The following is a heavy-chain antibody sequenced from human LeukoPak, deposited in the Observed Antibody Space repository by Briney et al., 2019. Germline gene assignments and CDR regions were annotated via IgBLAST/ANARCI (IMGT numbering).Heavy chain of an antibody. V-gene: IGHV5-51*01. CDR1: GYSFTSYW. J-gene: IGHJ4*02. CDR2: IYPGDSDT. D-gene: IGHD2-21*02. Sequence: GASLQISCKGSGYSFTSYWIGWVRQMPGKGLEWMGIIYPGDSDTRYSPSFQGQVTTSADKSISTAYLQWSSLKASDTAMYYCARLEDCGGDCYGPFDYWGQGTLVTVSS. CDR3: ARLEDCGGDCYGPFDY.